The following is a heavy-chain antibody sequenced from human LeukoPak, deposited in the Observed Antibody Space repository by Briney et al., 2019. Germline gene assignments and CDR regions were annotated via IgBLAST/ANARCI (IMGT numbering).Heavy chain of an antibody. J-gene: IGHJ5*02. V-gene: IGHV3-53*01. Sequence: GGSLRLSCAASGFTVSSNYMSWVRQAPGKGLEWVSVIYAGGSTYYADSVKGRFTFSRDNSKNTLYLQMNSLRAEDTAVYYCARGFNRGFDPWGQGTLITVPS. CDR2: IYAGGST. CDR3: ARGFNRGFDP. CDR1: GFTVSSNY. D-gene: IGHD1-14*01.